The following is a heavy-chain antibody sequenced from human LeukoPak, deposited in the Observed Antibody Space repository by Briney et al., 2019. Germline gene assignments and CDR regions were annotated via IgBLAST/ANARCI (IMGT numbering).Heavy chain of an antibody. CDR1: GFTFSSAW. Sequence: QPGGSLRLSCAASGFTFSSAWMSWVRQAPGKGLEWVANVNQDGSGKYYVDSVKGRFTISKDNAKNSLYLQMNSLRAEDTAVYYCTSDNYGPAYWGQGTLVTVSS. CDR3: TSDNYGPAY. J-gene: IGHJ4*02. V-gene: IGHV3-7*01. D-gene: IGHD5-24*01. CDR2: VNQDGSGK.